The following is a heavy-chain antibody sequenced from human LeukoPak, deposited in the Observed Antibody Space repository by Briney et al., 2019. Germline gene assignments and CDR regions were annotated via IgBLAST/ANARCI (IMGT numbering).Heavy chain of an antibody. Sequence: GGSLRLSCAASGFTFSSYWMHWVRQAPGKGLVWVSRINSDGSSTSYADSVKGRFTISRDNAKNTLYLQMNSLRAEDTALYYCAKVLNAFDAFDIWGQGTMVTVSS. D-gene: IGHD2-2*01. CDR3: AKVLNAFDAFDI. CDR1: GFTFSSYW. CDR2: INSDGSST. V-gene: IGHV3-74*01. J-gene: IGHJ3*02.